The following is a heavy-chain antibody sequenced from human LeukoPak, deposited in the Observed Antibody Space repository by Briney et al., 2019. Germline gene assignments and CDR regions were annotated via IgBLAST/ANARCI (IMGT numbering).Heavy chain of an antibody. CDR3: ARDRGRITMVSYYYYGMDV. J-gene: IGHJ6*02. CDR2: IYYSGST. Sequence: PSQTLSLTCTVSGGSISSGDYYWSWIRQPPGKGLEWIGYIYYSGSTYYNPSLKSRVTISVDTSKNQFSLKLSSVTAADTAVYYCARDRGRITMVSYYYYGMDVWGQGTTVTVSS. V-gene: IGHV4-30-4*01. D-gene: IGHD3-10*01. CDR1: GGSISSGDYY.